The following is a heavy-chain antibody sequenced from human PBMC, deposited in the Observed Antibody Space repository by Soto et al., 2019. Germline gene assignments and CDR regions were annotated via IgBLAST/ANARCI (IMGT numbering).Heavy chain of an antibody. V-gene: IGHV1-69*01. CDR1: GGTFSSYA. D-gene: IGHD6-13*01. CDR2: IIPIFGTA. Sequence: QVQLVQSGAEVKKPGSSVKVSCKASGGTFSSYAISWVRQAPGQGLEWMGGIIPIFGTANYAQKFQGRGTITADESTSTAYMELSSLRSEDTAVYYCARDSPHASGYSSSWHGDYDAFDIWGQGTMVTVSS. CDR3: ARDSPHASGYSSSWHGDYDAFDI. J-gene: IGHJ3*02.